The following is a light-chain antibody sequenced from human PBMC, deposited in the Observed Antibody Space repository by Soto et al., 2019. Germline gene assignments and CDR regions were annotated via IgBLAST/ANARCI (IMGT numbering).Light chain of an antibody. J-gene: IGLJ1*01. CDR1: SSNTGSNY. CDR2: RNN. CDR3: AAWDDSLSGFV. V-gene: IGLV1-47*01. Sequence: QSVLTQLPSASGAPGQRVTISCSGSSSNTGSNYVYWYQQLPGTAPKLLIYRNNQRPSGVPDRFSGSKSGTSASLAISGLRSEDEAAYSCAAWDDSLSGFVFGTGTKVTVL.